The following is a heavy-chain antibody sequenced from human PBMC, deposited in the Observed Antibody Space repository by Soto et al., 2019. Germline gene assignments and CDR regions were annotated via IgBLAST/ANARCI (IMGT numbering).Heavy chain of an antibody. CDR3: ARDRRPVRGYFDY. D-gene: IGHD3-10*01. CDR2: SNPNSGGT. Sequence: QVQLVQSGAEVKKPGASVKVSCKASGYTFTGYYMHWVRQAPGQGLEWMGWSNPNSGGTNYAQKFQGRVTMTRDTSIRTAYMELSSLRSDDTAVYCCARDRRPVRGYFDYWGQGTLVTVSS. CDR1: GYTFTGYY. J-gene: IGHJ4*02. V-gene: IGHV1-2*02.